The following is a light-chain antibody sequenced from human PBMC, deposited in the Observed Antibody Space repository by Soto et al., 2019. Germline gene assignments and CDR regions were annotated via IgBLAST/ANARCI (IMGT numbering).Light chain of an antibody. CDR2: DVS. Sequence: QSVLTQPRSVSGSPGQSVTISCTGTSSDVGGYNYGSWYQQHPGKAPKLMIYDVSKRPSGVPDRFSGSKSGNTASLTISGLQAEDEADYYCCSYAGSYTLFGGGTKLTVL. J-gene: IGLJ2*01. CDR3: CSYAGSYTL. V-gene: IGLV2-11*01. CDR1: SSDVGGYNY.